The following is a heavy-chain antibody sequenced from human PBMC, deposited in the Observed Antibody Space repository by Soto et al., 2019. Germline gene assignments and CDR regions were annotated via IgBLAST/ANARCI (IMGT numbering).Heavy chain of an antibody. Sequence: VGSLRLSCAASGFTFSSYGMHWVRQAPGKGLEWVAVISYDGSNKYYADSVKGRFTISRDNSKNTLYLQMNSLRAEDTAVYYCAKDRVGSGFDYWGQGTLVTVSS. CDR2: ISYDGSNK. J-gene: IGHJ4*02. CDR3: AKDRVGSGFDY. CDR1: GFTFSSYG. D-gene: IGHD6-19*01. V-gene: IGHV3-30*18.